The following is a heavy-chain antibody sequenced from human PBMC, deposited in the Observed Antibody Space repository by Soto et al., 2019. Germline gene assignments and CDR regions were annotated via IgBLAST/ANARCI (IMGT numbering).Heavy chain of an antibody. D-gene: IGHD2-2*01. J-gene: IGHJ6*03. CDR2: INHSGST. CDR3: ARIFVVVPAAVWRMSYYYYMDV. CDR1: GGSFSGYY. V-gene: IGHV4-34*01. Sequence: SETLSLTCAVYGGSFSGYYWSWIRQPPGKGLEWIGEINHSGSTNYNPSLKSRVTISVDTSKNQFSLKLSSVTAADTAVYYCARIFVVVPAAVWRMSYYYYMDVWGKGTTVTVSS.